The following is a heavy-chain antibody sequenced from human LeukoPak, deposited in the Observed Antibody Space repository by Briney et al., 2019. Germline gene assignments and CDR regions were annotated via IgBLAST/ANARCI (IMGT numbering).Heavy chain of an antibody. V-gene: IGHV4-34*01. D-gene: IGHD3-9*01. CDR2: INHSGST. CDR1: GGSFSGYY. J-gene: IGHJ4*02. CDR3: ARQGYYDILTGYSAKYYFDY. Sequence: PSETLSLTCAAYGGSFSGYYWSWIRQPPGKGLEWIGEINHSGSTNYNPSLKSRVTISVDTSKNQFSLKLSSVTAADTAVYYCARQGYYDILTGYSAKYYFDYWGQGTLVTVSS.